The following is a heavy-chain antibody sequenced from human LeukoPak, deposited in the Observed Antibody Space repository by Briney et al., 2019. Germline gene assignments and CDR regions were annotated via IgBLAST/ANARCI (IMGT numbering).Heavy chain of an antibody. CDR2: IKSKSDGGTT. Sequence: GGSLRLSCGASGFTFSKGWMSWVRQAPGKGLEWVGRIKSKSDGGTTDYAAPVKGRFTISRDDSKNTVYLQMNSLKTEDTAVYHCTTDNGYRPFPIFAFWGQGTLVTVSS. J-gene: IGHJ4*02. CDR3: TTDNGYRPFPIFAF. V-gene: IGHV3-15*01. CDR1: GFTFSKGW. D-gene: IGHD2-8*01.